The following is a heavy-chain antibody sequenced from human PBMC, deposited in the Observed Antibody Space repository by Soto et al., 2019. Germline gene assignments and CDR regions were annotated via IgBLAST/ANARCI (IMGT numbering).Heavy chain of an antibody. V-gene: IGHV3-74*01. CDR2: INIVGGT. CDR1: GFTFSGHW. CDR3: ARGACSSTSCLGV. J-gene: IGHJ6*04. D-gene: IGHD2-2*01. Sequence: GGSLRLSCAASGFTFSGHWMHWVRQAPGRGLVWVSYINIVGGTSYADSVQGRFTISRDNAKNTLYLQMNSLRAEDTALYYCARGACSSTSCLGVWGKGTTVTVSS.